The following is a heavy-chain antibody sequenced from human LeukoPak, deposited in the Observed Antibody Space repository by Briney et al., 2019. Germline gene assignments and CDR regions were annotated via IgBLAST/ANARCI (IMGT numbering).Heavy chain of an antibody. Sequence: TSETLSLTCTVSGGSISSYYWSWIRQPPGKGLEWIGYIYYSGSTNYNPSLKSRVTISVDTSKNQFSLKLSSVTAADTAVYYCAREVRFTRFDYWGQGTLVTVSS. J-gene: IGHJ4*02. CDR1: GGSISSYY. D-gene: IGHD3-3*01. V-gene: IGHV4-59*01. CDR2: IYYSGST. CDR3: AREVRFTRFDY.